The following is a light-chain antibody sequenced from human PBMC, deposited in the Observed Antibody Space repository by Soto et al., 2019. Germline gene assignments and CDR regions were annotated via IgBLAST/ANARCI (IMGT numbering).Light chain of an antibody. CDR2: RNN. J-gene: IGLJ1*01. V-gene: IGLV1-47*01. CDR1: SSNIGSNY. CDR3: AAWDGSLSVNYV. Sequence: QSALTQPPSASGTPGQRVTISCSGSSSNIGSNYVYWYQQLPGTAPKLLIYRNNQRPSGVPDRFSGSKSGTSASLAISGLRSEDEADYYCAAWDGSLSVNYVFGTGTKVTVL.